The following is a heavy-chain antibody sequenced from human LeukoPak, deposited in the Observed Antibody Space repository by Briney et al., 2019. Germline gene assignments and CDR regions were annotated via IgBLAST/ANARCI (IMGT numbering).Heavy chain of an antibody. CDR2: IRYDGSNK. V-gene: IGHV3-30*02. CDR3: AKDSRHVLLWFGEPPEYYFDY. D-gene: IGHD3-10*01. J-gene: IGHJ4*02. Sequence: GSLRLSCAASGFTFSSYGMHWVRQAPGKGLEWVAFIRYDGSNKYYADSVKGRFTISRDNSKNTLYLQMNSLRAEDTAVYYCAKDSRHVLLWFGEPPEYYFDYWGQGTLVTVSS. CDR1: GFTFSSYG.